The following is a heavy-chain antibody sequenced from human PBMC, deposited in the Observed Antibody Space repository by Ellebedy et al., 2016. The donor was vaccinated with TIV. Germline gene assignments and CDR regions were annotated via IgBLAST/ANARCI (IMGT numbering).Heavy chain of an antibody. V-gene: IGHV3-33*08. CDR3: ARDRSAVQLWFGFDY. J-gene: IGHJ4*02. Sequence: PGGSLRLSCAVSGFPFSNYNMNWIRQAPGKGLEWVAVIWYDGSNKYYADSVKGRFTISRDNSKNTLYLQMNSLRAEDTAVYYCARDRSAVQLWFGFDYWGQGTLVTVSS. CDR2: IWYDGSNK. CDR1: GFPFSNYN. D-gene: IGHD5-18*01.